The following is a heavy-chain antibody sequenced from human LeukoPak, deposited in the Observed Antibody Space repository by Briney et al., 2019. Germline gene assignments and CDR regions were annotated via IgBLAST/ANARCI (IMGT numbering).Heavy chain of an antibody. D-gene: IGHD6-13*01. CDR2: INPNSGGT. V-gene: IGHV1-2*02. CDR3: ARRIAAAGTSYFDY. J-gene: IGHJ4*02. Sequence: ASVKVSCKASGYIFSGYYMHWVRQAPGQGLEWMGWINPNSGGTNYAQKFQGRVTMTRDTSISTAYMELSRLKSDDTAVYYCARRIAAAGTSYFDYWGQGTLVTVSS. CDR1: GYIFSGYY.